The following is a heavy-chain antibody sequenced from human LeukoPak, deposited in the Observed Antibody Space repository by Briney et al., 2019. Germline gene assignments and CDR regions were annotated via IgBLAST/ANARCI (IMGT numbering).Heavy chain of an antibody. V-gene: IGHV3-7*01. CDR2: IKQDGREK. Sequence: GGPLRLSCAASGFTFSSYWMSWVRQAPGKGLEWVANIKQDGREKYYVDSVKGRFTISRDNAKNSLYLQMNSLRAEDTAVYYCARGPAYCSSTSCYTPPNYWGQGTLVTVSS. CDR3: ARGPAYCSSTSCYTPPNY. D-gene: IGHD2-2*02. J-gene: IGHJ4*02. CDR1: GFTFSSYW.